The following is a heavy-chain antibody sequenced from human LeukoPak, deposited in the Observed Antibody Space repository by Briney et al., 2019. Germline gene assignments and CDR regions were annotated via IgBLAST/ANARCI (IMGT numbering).Heavy chain of an antibody. Sequence: PGGSLRLSCAASGFTFSSYSMNWVRQAPGKGLEWVSSISSSSSYIYYADSVKSRFTISRDNAKNSLYLQMNSLRAEDTAVYYCARDNSDILTGPDAFDIWGQGTMVTVSS. D-gene: IGHD3-9*01. V-gene: IGHV3-21*01. CDR3: ARDNSDILTGPDAFDI. CDR2: ISSSSSYI. CDR1: GFTFSSYS. J-gene: IGHJ3*02.